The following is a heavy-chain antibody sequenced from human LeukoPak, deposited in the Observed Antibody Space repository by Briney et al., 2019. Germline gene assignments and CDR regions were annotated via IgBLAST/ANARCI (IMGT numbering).Heavy chain of an antibody. D-gene: IGHD3-22*01. CDR1: GFTVSTNY. CDR3: ARESNSGYYLSY. J-gene: IGHJ4*02. V-gene: IGHV3-66*01. Sequence: PGGSLRLSCAASGFTVSTNYMSWVRQAPGKGLEWVSVIYSGGRTYYADSVEGRFTISRDNSKNTLYLQMNSLRAEDTAVYYCARESNSGYYLSYWGRGTLVTVSS. CDR2: IYSGGRT.